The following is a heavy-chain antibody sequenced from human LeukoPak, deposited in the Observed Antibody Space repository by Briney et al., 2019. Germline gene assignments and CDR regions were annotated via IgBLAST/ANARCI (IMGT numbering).Heavy chain of an antibody. Sequence: SETLSLTCTVSGGSISSYYWSWIRQPPGKGLEWIGYIYYSGSTNYNPSLKSRVTISVDTSKNQLSLKLSSVTAADTAVYYCARTGRGIVVVPALSWFDPWGQGTLVTVSS. CDR2: IYYSGST. J-gene: IGHJ5*02. CDR1: GGSISSYY. D-gene: IGHD2-2*01. V-gene: IGHV4-59*08. CDR3: ARTGRGIVVVPALSWFDP.